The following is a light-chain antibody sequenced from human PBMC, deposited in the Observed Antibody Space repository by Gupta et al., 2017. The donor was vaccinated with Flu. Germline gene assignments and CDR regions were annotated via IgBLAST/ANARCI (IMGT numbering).Light chain of an antibody. V-gene: IGLV3-21*02. CDR1: NIGSKS. J-gene: IGLJ1*01. Sequence: SYVLTQPPSVSVAPGQTARITCGGNNIGSKSVHWYQRKPGQAPVLVVYNDNDRPSGIPGRFSGSNAGNAATLAISRVEAGDEADYYCQVWDSTNEYVFGTGTEVTVL. CDR3: QVWDSTNEYV. CDR2: NDN.